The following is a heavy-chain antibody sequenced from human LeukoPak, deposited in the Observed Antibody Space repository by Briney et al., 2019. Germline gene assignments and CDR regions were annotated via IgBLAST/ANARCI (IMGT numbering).Heavy chain of an antibody. Sequence: ASVKVSCKASGYTFTSYGISWVRQAPGQGLEWMGWISAYNGNTNYAQKLQGRVTMTTDTSTSTAYMELRSLRSDDTAVYYCARDFPRSMQWLVLTLPYYYYYGMDVWGQGTTVTVSS. CDR3: ARDFPRSMQWLVLTLPYYYYYGMDV. V-gene: IGHV1-18*01. CDR1: GYTFTSYG. J-gene: IGHJ6*02. D-gene: IGHD6-19*01. CDR2: ISAYNGNT.